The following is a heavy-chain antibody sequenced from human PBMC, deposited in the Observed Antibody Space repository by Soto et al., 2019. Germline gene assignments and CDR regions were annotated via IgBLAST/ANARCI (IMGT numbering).Heavy chain of an antibody. D-gene: IGHD6-13*01. J-gene: IGHJ4*02. CDR1: GFTFSSNG. Sequence: EVQLLESGGGLVQPGGSLSLSCAASGFTFSSNGLTWVRQAPGKGLEWVSSISGGGETTHYADSVKGRFSISRDNSKNTLYLQMNSLRPEDTAVYYCANLAAATGGYWGQGTLVTVSS. V-gene: IGHV3-23*01. CDR3: ANLAAATGGY. CDR2: ISGGGETT.